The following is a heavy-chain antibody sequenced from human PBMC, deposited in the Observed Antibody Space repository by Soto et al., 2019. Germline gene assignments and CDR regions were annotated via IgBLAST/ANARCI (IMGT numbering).Heavy chain of an antibody. CDR3: ARGNLLGNWFDP. V-gene: IGHV1-2*04. Sequence: ASVKVSCKASGYTFTGYYMHWVRQAPGQGLEWMAWINPNSGGTNYAQKFQGWVTMTRDTSISTAYMELSRLRSDDTAVYYCARGNLLGNWFDPWGQGTLVTVSS. J-gene: IGHJ5*02. CDR1: GYTFTGYY. CDR2: INPNSGGT.